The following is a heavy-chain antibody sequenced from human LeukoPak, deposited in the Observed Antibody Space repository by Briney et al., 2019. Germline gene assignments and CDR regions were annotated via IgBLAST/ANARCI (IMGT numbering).Heavy chain of an antibody. V-gene: IGHV1-2*06. D-gene: IGHD3-22*01. J-gene: IGHJ3*02. Sequence: ASVKVSCKASGYTFTGYYMHWVRQAPGQGLEWMGRINPNSGGTNYAQKFQGRVTMTRDTSISTAYMELSRLRSDDTAVYYCARDADSSGYHDAFDIWAKGQWSPSLQ. CDR1: GYTFTGYY. CDR2: INPNSGGT. CDR3: ARDADSSGYHDAFDI.